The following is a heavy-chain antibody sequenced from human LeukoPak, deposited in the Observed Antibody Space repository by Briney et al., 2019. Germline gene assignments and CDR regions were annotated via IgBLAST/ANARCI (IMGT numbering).Heavy chain of an antibody. V-gene: IGHV4-34*01. Sequence: SXTLXXXCAVYGGSFSGYYWSWIRQPPGKGLEWIGEINHSGSTNYNPSLKSRGTISVDTSKNQFSLTLSSATAADTAVYYCAXXSXSSSWYWFDPWGQGTLVTVSS. CDR3: AXXSXSSSWYWFDP. J-gene: IGHJ5*02. CDR2: INHSGST. D-gene: IGHD6-13*01. CDR1: GGSFSGYY.